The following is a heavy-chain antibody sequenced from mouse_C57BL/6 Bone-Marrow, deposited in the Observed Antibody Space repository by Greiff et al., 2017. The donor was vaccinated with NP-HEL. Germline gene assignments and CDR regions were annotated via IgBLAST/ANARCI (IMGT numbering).Heavy chain of an antibody. D-gene: IGHD3-3*01. CDR3: ARRRDGAWFAY. Sequence: VQLQQSVPELVKPGASVKISCTASGYSITDYNMNWVKQSHGKSLEWIGVINPTYGTTSYNPKFQGKATLTVDQSSSTAYMQLNSLASEDSAVYYCARRRDGAWFAYWGQGTLVTVSA. CDR1: GYSITDYN. J-gene: IGHJ3*01. V-gene: IGHV1-39*01. CDR2: INPTYGTT.